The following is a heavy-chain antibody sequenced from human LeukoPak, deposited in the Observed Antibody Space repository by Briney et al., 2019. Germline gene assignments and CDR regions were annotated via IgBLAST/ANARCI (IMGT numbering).Heavy chain of an antibody. J-gene: IGHJ4*02. CDR2: IKSKRDGGTT. D-gene: IGHD6-13*01. Sequence: GGSLRLSCAASGFTFTKAWMSWVRQAPGKGVEWIGRIKSKRDGGTTDYAAPVQGRFAMSRDDSQNTVYLQMNSLKTADTAVYYCTTDGGIGPSPIFDYWGQGTLLTVSS. V-gene: IGHV3-15*01. CDR1: GFTFTKAW. CDR3: TTDGGIGPSPIFDY.